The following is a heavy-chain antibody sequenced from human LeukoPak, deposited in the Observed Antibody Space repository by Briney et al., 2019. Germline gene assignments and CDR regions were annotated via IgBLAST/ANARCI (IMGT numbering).Heavy chain of an antibody. CDR3: AKVREMVTKLDAFDI. CDR1: GFTFSNYG. D-gene: IGHD5-24*01. V-gene: IGHV3-30*02. J-gene: IGHJ3*02. CDR2: IRHGGSNK. Sequence: GGSLRLSCAASGFTFSNYGMHWVRQAPGKGLEWVAFIRHGGSNKYYADSVKGRFTISRDNSKNTLYLQMNSLKAEDTTVYYCAKVREMVTKLDAFDIWGQGTMVTVSS.